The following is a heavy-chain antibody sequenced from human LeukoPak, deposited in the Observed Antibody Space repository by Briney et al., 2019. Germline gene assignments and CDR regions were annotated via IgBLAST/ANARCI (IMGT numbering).Heavy chain of an antibody. V-gene: IGHV1-2*02. CDR1: GYTSTGYF. D-gene: IGHD6-6*01. CDR3: ARRGAEYTTSSYGWFDP. CDR2: INPNSGGT. J-gene: IGHJ5*02. Sequence: GASVKVSCKSSGYTSTGYFIHWVRQAPGQGLEWMGWINPNSGGTNYAQNFQGRVTMTRDTSISTTYMELTRLTSDDTAVYYCARRGAEYTTSSYGWFDPWGQGTLVTVSS.